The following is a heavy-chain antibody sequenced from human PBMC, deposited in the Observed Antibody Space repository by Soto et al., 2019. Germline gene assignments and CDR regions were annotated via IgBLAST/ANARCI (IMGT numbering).Heavy chain of an antibody. D-gene: IGHD6-19*01. CDR1: GGSISSGDYY. J-gene: IGHJ5*02. CDR3: ARDRVGIAVAGNWFDP. V-gene: IGHV4-30-4*01. Sequence: SETLSLTCTVSGGSISSGDYYWSWIRQPPGKGLEWIGYIYYSGSTYYNPSLKSRVTISVDTSKNQFSLKLSSVTAADTAVYYCARDRVGIAVAGNWFDPWGQGTVVTVSS. CDR2: IYYSGST.